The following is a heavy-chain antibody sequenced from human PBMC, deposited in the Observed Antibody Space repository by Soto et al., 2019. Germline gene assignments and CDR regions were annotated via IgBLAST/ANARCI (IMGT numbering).Heavy chain of an antibody. Sequence: QVQLQESGPGLVKPSETLSLTCTVSGNSVSSATFYWSWIRQPPGKGLEWIGYIYNSGSANYNPSLKSRVTTSVDTSKNQFSLNLGSVTAADTAVYYCARGRGFLDAFDIWGQGTVVTVSS. V-gene: IGHV4-61*01. CDR3: ARGRGFLDAFDI. D-gene: IGHD3-3*01. CDR2: IYNSGSA. CDR1: GNSVSSATFY. J-gene: IGHJ3*02.